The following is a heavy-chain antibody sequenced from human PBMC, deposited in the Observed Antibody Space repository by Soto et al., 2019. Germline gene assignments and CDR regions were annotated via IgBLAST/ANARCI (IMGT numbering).Heavy chain of an antibody. D-gene: IGHD2-21*02. Sequence: QVQLVESGGGVVQPGRSLRLSCAASGFTFSSYGMHWVRQAPGKGLEWVAVISYDGSNKYYAHSVKGRFTISRDNSKNTLYLQMNSLRAEDTAVYYCAKNGGGDWEDAFDIWGQGTMVTVSS. CDR1: GFTFSSYG. CDR3: AKNGGGDWEDAFDI. J-gene: IGHJ3*02. CDR2: ISYDGSNK. V-gene: IGHV3-30*18.